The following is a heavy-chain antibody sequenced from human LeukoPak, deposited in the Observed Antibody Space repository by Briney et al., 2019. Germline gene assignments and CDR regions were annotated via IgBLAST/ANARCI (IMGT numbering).Heavy chain of an antibody. V-gene: IGHV4-4*07. CDR3: ARDPRIAAAGTFWFDP. D-gene: IGHD6-13*01. CDR1: GDSITNYY. CDR2: IHTSGTT. J-gene: IGHJ5*02. Sequence: PSETLSLTCTVSGDSITNYYWNWIRQPAGKGLEWIGRIHTSGTTNHNPSLKSRVTISVDTSKNQFSLKLSSVTAADTAVYYCARDPRIAAAGTFWFDPWGQGTLVTVSS.